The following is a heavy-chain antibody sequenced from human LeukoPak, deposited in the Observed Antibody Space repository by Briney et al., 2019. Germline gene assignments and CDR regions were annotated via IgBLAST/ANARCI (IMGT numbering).Heavy chain of an antibody. CDR2: IYYSGST. CDR3: AREVHDSSGYYPSGFDP. Sequence: SETLSLTCTVSGGSISSGGYYWSWIRQHPGTGLEWIGYIYYSGSTYYNPSLKSRVTISVDTSKNQFSLKLSSVTAADTAVYYCAREVHDSSGYYPSGFDPWGQGTLVTVSS. D-gene: IGHD3-22*01. J-gene: IGHJ5*02. CDR1: GGSISSGGYY. V-gene: IGHV4-31*03.